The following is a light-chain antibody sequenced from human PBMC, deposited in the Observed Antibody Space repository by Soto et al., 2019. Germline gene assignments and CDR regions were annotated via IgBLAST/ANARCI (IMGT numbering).Light chain of an antibody. CDR3: QQYGSSLYT. CDR2: GTS. Sequence: ETVLTQSPGTLSLSPGERATLSCRASQSVSSSYLAWYQQKPGRAPRLLIYGTSNRATGIPDRFSGSGSGTEFTLTISRLEREDFAVYYCQQYGSSLYTFGQGTKVEI. V-gene: IGKV3-20*01. J-gene: IGKJ2*01. CDR1: QSVSSSY.